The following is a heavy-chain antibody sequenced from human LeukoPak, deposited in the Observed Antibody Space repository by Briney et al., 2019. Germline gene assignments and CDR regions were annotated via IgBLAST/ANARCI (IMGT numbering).Heavy chain of an antibody. CDR3: AREVTQESIAAAGIDY. V-gene: IGHV4-34*01. CDR1: GGSFSGYY. CDR2: INHSGST. Sequence: TSETLSLTCAVYGGSFSGYYWSWIRQPPGKGLEWIGEINHSGSTNYNPSLKSRVTISVDTSKNQFSLKLSSVTAADTAVYYCAREVTQESIAAAGIDYWGQGTLVTVSS. D-gene: IGHD6-13*01. J-gene: IGHJ4*02.